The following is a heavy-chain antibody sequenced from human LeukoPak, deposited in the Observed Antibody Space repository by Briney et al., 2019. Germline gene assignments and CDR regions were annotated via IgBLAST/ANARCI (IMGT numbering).Heavy chain of an antibody. D-gene: IGHD6-6*01. CDR2: ISYEERNK. CDR3: GKNPYSRSSALIDY. Sequence: SGGSVRLFCAACGFTFSSYCMHGVRQAPGKGLEWVAVISYEERNKYYADSVKGRFTLSRDNSKNTLSLQINSLRAEDTAVYYWGKNPYSRSSALIDYWGQGTLVTVSS. V-gene: IGHV3-30*18. J-gene: IGHJ4*02. CDR1: GFTFSSYC.